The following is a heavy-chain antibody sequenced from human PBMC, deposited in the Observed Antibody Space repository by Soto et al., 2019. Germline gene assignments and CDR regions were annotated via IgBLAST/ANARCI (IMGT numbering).Heavy chain of an antibody. CDR2: IIPIFGTA. CDR1: GGTFSSYA. V-gene: IGHV1-69*01. CDR3: ARCYYYDSSGYYYYGMDV. D-gene: IGHD3-22*01. J-gene: IGHJ6*02. Sequence: QVQLVQSGAEVKKPGSSVKVSCKASGGTFSSYAISWVRQAPGQGLEWMGGIIPIFGTANYAQKFQGRVTITADESTSTAYMELSSLRSEDTAVYYCARCYYYDSSGYYYYGMDVWDQGTTVTVSS.